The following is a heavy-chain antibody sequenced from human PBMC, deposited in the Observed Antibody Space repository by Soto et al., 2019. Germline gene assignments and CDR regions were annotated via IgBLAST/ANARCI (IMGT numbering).Heavy chain of an antibody. CDR3: ARGRYGDY. D-gene: IGHD1-1*01. V-gene: IGHV1-18*01. Sequence: QVHLVQSGAEVKKPGASVKVSCKASGYTFTSYGITWVRQAPGQGLEGMGWISAHNGNTDYAQKPQGRVIVTRDTSTSTAYMELRGLISDDTAVYYCARGRYGDYWGQGALVTVSS. CDR1: GYTFTSYG. J-gene: IGHJ4*02. CDR2: ISAHNGNT.